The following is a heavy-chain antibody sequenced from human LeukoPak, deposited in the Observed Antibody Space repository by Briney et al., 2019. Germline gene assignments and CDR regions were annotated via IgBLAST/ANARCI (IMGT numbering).Heavy chain of an antibody. Sequence: SETLSLTCGASGGAFSDYYRSWIRQAPGKGLEWIGEMIRSGSSNYNPSLKSRVIISVDTSMNQFSLKLSSVTAADTAVYYCARGYRVWSGGSCYREYYYYYGMDVWGQGTTVTVSS. CDR3: ARGYRVWSGGSCYREYYYYYGMDV. D-gene: IGHD2-15*01. J-gene: IGHJ6*02. CDR2: MIRSGSS. CDR1: GGAFSDYY. V-gene: IGHV4-34*01.